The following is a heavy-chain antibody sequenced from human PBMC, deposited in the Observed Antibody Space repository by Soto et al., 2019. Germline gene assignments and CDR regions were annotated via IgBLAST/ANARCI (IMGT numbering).Heavy chain of an antibody. J-gene: IGHJ6*01. CDR1: ADSISSYY. CDR2: IYYSGRT. CDR3: SRGAKTLLDWLSPDHYYCYGMDV. V-gene: IGHV4-59*01. D-gene: IGHD3-3*01. Sequence: SLTCTFSADSISSYYWSWVRQPPWKGLEWIGYIYYSGRTNYNPSLKSRVTISVDTSENQFSLKLSSVTAADTALYYCSRGAKTLLDWLSPDHYYCYGMDVWGQGTTVTVSS.